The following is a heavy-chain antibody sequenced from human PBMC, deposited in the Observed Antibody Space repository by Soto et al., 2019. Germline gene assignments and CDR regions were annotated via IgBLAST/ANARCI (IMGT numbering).Heavy chain of an antibody. Sequence: QLQLQESGPGLVKPSETLSLTCTVSGGSISSSSYYWGWIRQPPGKGLEWIGSIYYSGSTYYNPSLKSRVTISEDTSKNQFSLKLSSVTAADTAVYYCARRRRDTYYYGSGSYQFDYWGQGTLVTVSS. J-gene: IGHJ4*02. D-gene: IGHD3-10*01. CDR2: IYYSGST. CDR1: GGSISSSSYY. CDR3: ARRRRDTYYYGSGSYQFDY. V-gene: IGHV4-39*01.